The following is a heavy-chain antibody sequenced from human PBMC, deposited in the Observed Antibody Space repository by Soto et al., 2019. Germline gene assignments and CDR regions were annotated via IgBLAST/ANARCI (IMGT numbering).Heavy chain of an antibody. CDR3: ARDQSYEFWSGIAGTAFDI. D-gene: IGHD3-3*01. Sequence: QVQLVESGGGLVKPGGSLRLSCAASGFTFSDYYMSWIRQAPGKGLEWVSYISSSGSTIYYADSVKGRFTLSRDNAKNSLYLQMNSLRAEDTAVYYCARDQSYEFWSGIAGTAFDIWGQGTMVTVSS. V-gene: IGHV3-11*01. CDR1: GFTFSDYY. CDR2: ISSSGSTI. J-gene: IGHJ3*02.